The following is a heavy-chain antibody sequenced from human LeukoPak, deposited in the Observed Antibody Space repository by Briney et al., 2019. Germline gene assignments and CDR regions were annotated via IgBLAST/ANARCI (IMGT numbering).Heavy chain of an antibody. CDR2: ISWNRGSI. J-gene: IGHJ3*02. CDR3: AKYIGAQYCSSTSCYGGAFDI. D-gene: IGHD2-2*01. V-gene: IGHV3-9*01. Sequence: PGRSLRLSCAASGFTFDEYAMHWVRQAPGKGLEWVSGISWNRGSIDYADSVKGRFTISRDNAKNSLYLQMNSLRAGDTALYYCAKYIGAQYCSSTSCYGGAFDIWGQGTMVTVSS. CDR1: GFTFDEYA.